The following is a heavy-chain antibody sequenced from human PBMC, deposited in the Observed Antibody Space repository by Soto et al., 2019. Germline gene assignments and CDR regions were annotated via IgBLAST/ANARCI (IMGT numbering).Heavy chain of an antibody. J-gene: IGHJ3*02. CDR3: ARADTSRAEADAFDI. CDR1: GFTFSSYA. CDR2: ISYDGSNK. Sequence: QVQLVESWGGVVQPGRSLRLSCAASGFTFSSYAMHWVRQAPGKGLEWVAVISYDGSNKYYADSVKGRFTISRDNSKNPQYLQMNSLRAEATAVYYCARADTSRAEADAFDIWGKGTMVTVSS. D-gene: IGHD6-19*01. V-gene: IGHV3-30-3*01.